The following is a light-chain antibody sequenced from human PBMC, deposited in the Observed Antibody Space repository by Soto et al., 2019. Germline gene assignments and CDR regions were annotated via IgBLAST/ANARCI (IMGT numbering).Light chain of an antibody. V-gene: IGKV1-16*01. J-gene: IGKJ3*01. CDR2: SAS. CDR3: QHYRGLSS. CDR1: QGISNY. Sequence: DIQMTQSPSSLSASVGDRVTITCRASQGISNYLAWYQQKPGEAPKLLITSASSLQSGVPSRFSASGSGTEFSLSINSLQPDDFATYYCQHYRGLSSFGPGTKVDV.